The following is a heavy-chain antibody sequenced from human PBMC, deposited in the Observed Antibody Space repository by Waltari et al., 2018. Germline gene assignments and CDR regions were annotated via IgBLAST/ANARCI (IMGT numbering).Heavy chain of an antibody. CDR2: ISGSGSI. V-gene: IGHV3-23*04. D-gene: IGHD3-10*01. J-gene: IGHJ4*02. CDR3: ARKGSGTYHLEY. Sequence: EVQLVESGGGLVQPGGSLRLSCAASGFTFSSYAMTWVRPAPGKGLEWVSGISGSGSISYADSVKGRFTISRDNSKNTLYLQMNSLRADDTAVYHCARKGSGTYHLEYWGQGTLVTVSP. CDR1: GFTFSSYA.